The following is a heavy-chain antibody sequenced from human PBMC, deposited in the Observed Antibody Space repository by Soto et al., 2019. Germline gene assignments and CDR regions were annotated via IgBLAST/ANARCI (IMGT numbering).Heavy chain of an antibody. CDR1: GFTFSSYA. D-gene: IGHD3-22*01. Sequence: GGSLRLSCAASGFTFSSYAMHWVRQAPGKGLEWVAVISYDGSNKYYADSVKGRFTISRDNSKNTLYLQMNSLRAEDTAVYYCARSYYYYDSSGYAALFDYWGQGTLVTVSS. V-gene: IGHV3-30-3*01. CDR3: ARSYYYYDSSGYAALFDY. CDR2: ISYDGSNK. J-gene: IGHJ4*02.